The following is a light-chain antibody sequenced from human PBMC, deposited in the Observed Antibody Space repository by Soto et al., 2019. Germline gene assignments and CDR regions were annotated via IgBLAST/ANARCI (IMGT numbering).Light chain of an antibody. CDR2: KAS. V-gene: IGKV1-5*03. CDR1: QNINDW. CDR3: QQYNTYSFT. Sequence: DIQMTQSPSTLSASVGDRVTITCRASQNINDWLAWYQQKPGKAPRLLIYKASTLESGVPSRFSGSGFATEFTLTISSLQPVDFATYYCQQYNTYSFTFGPGAKVDIK. J-gene: IGKJ3*01.